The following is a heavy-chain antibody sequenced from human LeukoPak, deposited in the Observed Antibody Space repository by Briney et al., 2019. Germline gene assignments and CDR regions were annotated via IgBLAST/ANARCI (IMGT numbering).Heavy chain of an antibody. D-gene: IGHD4-17*01. J-gene: IGHJ4*02. CDR2: MYNRGNT. V-gene: IGHV4-59*01. CDR1: GGSISSFY. Sequence: PSETLSLTCTVSGGSISSFYWSWIRQPPGKGLEWIGYMYNRGNTNYNPSLKSRVTISEDTSQNQLSLQLRSVTAADTAVYYCAATIKRDYGDTNLDYWGQATLVTVSS. CDR3: AATIKRDYGDTNLDY.